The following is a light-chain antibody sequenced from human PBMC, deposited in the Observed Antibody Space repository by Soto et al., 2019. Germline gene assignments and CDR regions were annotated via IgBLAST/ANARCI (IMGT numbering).Light chain of an antibody. V-gene: IGKV3-20*01. CDR1: QSVSTRS. J-gene: IGKJ1*01. CDR3: QQYDSSPRT. Sequence: EIVLTQSPGTLSLSPGERATLSCRASQSVSTRSLAWYQQKPGQAPRLLISGASSRAADIPDRLSGSGSGTDFTLTINRLEPEDFAVYYCQQYDSSPRTFGQGTKLDIK. CDR2: GAS.